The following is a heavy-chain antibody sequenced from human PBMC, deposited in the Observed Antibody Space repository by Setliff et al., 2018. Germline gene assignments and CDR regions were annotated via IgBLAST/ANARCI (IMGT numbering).Heavy chain of an antibody. CDR3: ARGYSGSYGRFDP. D-gene: IGHD1-26*01. J-gene: IGHJ5*02. CDR1: GGSISGASIRSYY. Sequence: SETLSLTCTVSGGSISGASIRSYYWSWIRQPPGKGLEWIGQIYTSWSTNYNPSLKSRVTISLDTSKSQFFLKLNSVTAADTAVYFCARGYSGSYGRFDPWGQGTLVTVSS. V-gene: IGHV4-4*09. CDR2: IYTSWST.